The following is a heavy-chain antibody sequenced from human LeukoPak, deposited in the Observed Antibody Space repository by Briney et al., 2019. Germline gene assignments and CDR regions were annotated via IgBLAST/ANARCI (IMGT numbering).Heavy chain of an antibody. CDR1: GFTFSSSW. Sequence: GGSLRLSCAASGFTFSSSWMHWVRQAPGKGLVWVARINGDGSTTSYADSVKGRFSISRDNTKNTLFMQMNSLRAEDTAVYYCARRAFRAVDYWGQGTLVTVSS. CDR3: ARRAFRAVDY. V-gene: IGHV3-74*01. J-gene: IGHJ4*02. D-gene: IGHD3-16*01. CDR2: INGDGSTT.